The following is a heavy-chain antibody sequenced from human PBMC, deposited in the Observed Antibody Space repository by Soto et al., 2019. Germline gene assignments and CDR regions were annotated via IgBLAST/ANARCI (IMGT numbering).Heavy chain of an antibody. V-gene: IGHV3-21*01. CDR2: ISSSSSHI. Sequence: EVQLVESGGGLVKPGGSLRLSCAASGFTFSSYSMNWVRQAPGKGLEWVSSISSSSSHIYYADSVKGRFTISRDNAKNSLYLQMNSLRAEDTAVYYCASGSGWYSGGYWGQGTLVTVSS. CDR1: GFTFSSYS. CDR3: ASGSGWYSGGY. J-gene: IGHJ4*02. D-gene: IGHD6-19*01.